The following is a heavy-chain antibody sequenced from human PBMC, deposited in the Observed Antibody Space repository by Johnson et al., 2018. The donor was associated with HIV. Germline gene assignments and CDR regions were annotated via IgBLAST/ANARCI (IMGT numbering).Heavy chain of an antibody. CDR2: IGSAGDT. CDR1: GFTFSSYD. D-gene: IGHD4-11*01. CDR3: AKDGATVTTVGDVFDI. J-gene: IGHJ3*02. V-gene: IGHV3-13*01. Sequence: VQLVESGGGLVQPGGSLRLSCAASGFTFSSYDMHWVRQATGKGLEWVSGIGSAGDTYYPDSVKGRFTISRDNSKNTLYRQMNSLRAEDTAVYYCAKDGATVTTVGDVFDIWGQGTMVTVSS.